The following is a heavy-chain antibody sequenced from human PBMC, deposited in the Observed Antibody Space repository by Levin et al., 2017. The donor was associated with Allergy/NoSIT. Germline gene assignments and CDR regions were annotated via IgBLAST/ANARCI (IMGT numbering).Heavy chain of an antibody. J-gene: IGHJ6*02. CDR1: GYSISSGYY. Sequence: SETLSLTCAVSGYSISSGYYWGWIRQPPGKGLEWIGSIYHSGSTYYNPSLKSRVTISVDTSKNQFSLKLSSVTAADTAVYYCARDPITMVRGVIITHYYYYDGMDVWGQGTTVTVSS. CDR2: IYHSGST. CDR3: ARDPITMVRGVIITHYYYYDGMDV. D-gene: IGHD3-10*01. V-gene: IGHV4-38-2*02.